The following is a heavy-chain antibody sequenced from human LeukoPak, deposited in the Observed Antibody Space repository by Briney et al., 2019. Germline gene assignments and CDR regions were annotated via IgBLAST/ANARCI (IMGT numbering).Heavy chain of an antibody. D-gene: IGHD2/OR15-2a*01. V-gene: IGHV3-23*01. CDR2: ISGSGGST. J-gene: IGHJ4*02. Sequence: GGSLRLSCAASGFTFSSYAMSWVRQAPGKGLEWVSAISGSGGSTYYADSVKGRFTISRDNSKNTLYLQMNSLTAEDTAVYYCGPREDSTTNAYDYWGQGTLVTVSS. CDR1: GFTFSSYA. CDR3: GPREDSTTNAYDY.